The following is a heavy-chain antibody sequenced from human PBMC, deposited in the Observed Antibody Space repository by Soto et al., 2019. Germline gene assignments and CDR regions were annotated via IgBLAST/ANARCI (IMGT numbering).Heavy chain of an antibody. J-gene: IGHJ4*02. D-gene: IGHD6-19*01. CDR1: GYTFTSYD. CDR2: MNPNSGNT. Sequence: ASVKVSCKASGYTFTSYDINWVRQATGQGFEWMGWMNPNSGNTGYAQKFQGRVTITADESTSTAYMELSSLRSEDTAVYYCARDPSSGWYGNAMWGQGTLVTVSS. CDR3: ARDPSSGWYGNAM. V-gene: IGHV1-8*01.